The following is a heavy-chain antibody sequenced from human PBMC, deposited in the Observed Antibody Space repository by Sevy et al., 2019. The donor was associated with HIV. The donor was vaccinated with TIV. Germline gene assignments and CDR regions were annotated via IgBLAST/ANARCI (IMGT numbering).Heavy chain of an antibody. V-gene: IGHV3-23*01. CDR2: ITSDGYST. CDR1: GFSFTNYA. CDR3: AKERHYDTCYAMDV. J-gene: IGHJ6*02. D-gene: IGHD3-22*01. Sequence: GGSLRLSCAASGFSFTNYAISWVRQAPGKGLEWVSVITSDGYSTYYADSVKGRFTISSDNSMNTVFLQMNSLRAEDTAVYYCAKERHYDTCYAMDVWGQGTTVTVSS.